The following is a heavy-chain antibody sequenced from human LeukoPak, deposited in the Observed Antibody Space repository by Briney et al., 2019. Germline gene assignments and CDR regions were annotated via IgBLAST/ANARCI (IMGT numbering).Heavy chain of an antibody. CDR3: ARDFYTGVVVPVNWFDP. J-gene: IGHJ5*02. CDR1: GYTFTGYY. CDR2: INPSGTGT. V-gene: IGHV1-46*01. D-gene: IGHD2-2*01. Sequence: ASVKVSCKASGYTFTGYYMHWVRQAPGQGLEWMGWINPSGTGTSYAQKFQGRITMSRDTSTSTAYMELRSLRSDDTAVYYCARDFYTGVVVPVNWFDPWGQGTLVTVSS.